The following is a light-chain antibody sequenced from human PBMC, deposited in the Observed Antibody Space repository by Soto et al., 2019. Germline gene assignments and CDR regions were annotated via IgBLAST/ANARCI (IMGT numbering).Light chain of an antibody. CDR1: QIISSG. CDR2: DAS. J-gene: IGKJ1*01. Sequence: DIQMTQSPSTVSASGGDTVTITCGASQIISSGLAGYQQKPGKAPMLVVYDASSLQSGVPSRFSGGGSGTEFTLTISRLQSDDGAIYYCQQYDSYSRTVRQGTKVDIK. CDR3: QQYDSYSRT. V-gene: IGKV1-5*01.